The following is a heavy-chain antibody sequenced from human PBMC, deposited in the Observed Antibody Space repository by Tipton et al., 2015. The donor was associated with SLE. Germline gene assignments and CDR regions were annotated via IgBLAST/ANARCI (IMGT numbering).Heavy chain of an antibody. V-gene: IGHV4-59*08. Sequence: TLSLTCTVSGASISSYYCNWIRQPPGKGLEWIGYVYYSGNTNYSPSLKSRVTISIDTSKNQFSLKLSSVTAADTAVYYCATHLRGRDGFFDYWGQGSLVTVSS. D-gene: IGHD5-24*01. CDR2: VYYSGNT. J-gene: IGHJ4*02. CDR1: GASISSYY. CDR3: ATHLRGRDGFFDY.